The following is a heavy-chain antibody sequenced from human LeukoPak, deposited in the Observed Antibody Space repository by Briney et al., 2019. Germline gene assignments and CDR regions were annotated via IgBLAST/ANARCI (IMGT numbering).Heavy chain of an antibody. J-gene: IGHJ3*02. V-gene: IGHV3-7*01. CDR3: LLEWYDAFDI. CDR1: GVTFVKYW. D-gene: IGHD3-3*01. CDR2: MNQDGSEK. Sequence: GGSLRLSCEASGVTFVKYWMSWVRQAPGKGPEWVANMNQDGSEKYYVDSVKGRFTISRDNAKNSLYLQMNNLRAEDTAVYYCLLEWYDAFDIWGQGTMVTVSS.